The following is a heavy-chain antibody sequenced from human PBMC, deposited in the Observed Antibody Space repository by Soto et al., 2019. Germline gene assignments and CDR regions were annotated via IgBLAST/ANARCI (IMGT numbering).Heavy chain of an antibody. CDR3: ARYSGSPDWFDP. J-gene: IGHJ5*02. CDR1: GGSISSYY. V-gene: IGHV4-59*01. D-gene: IGHD6-6*01. CDR2: IYYSGST. Sequence: SETLSLTCTVSGGSISSYYWSWIRQPPGKGLEWIGYIYYSGSTNYNPSLKSRVTISVDTSKNQFSLKLSSVTAADTAVYYCARYSGSPDWFDPWGQGTLVTVSS.